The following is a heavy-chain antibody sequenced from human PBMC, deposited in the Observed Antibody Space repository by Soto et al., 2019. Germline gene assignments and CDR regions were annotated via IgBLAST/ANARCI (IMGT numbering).Heavy chain of an antibody. CDR2: ISYDGSNK. D-gene: IGHD3-16*01. Sequence: GGSLRLSCAASGFTFSSYGMHWVRQAPGKGLEWVAVISYDGSNKYYADSVKGRFTISRDNSKNTLYLQMNSLRAEDTAVYYCAKGGDFYYYYYYMDVWGKGTTVTVS. V-gene: IGHV3-30*18. CDR1: GFTFSSYG. J-gene: IGHJ6*03. CDR3: AKGGDFYYYYYYMDV.